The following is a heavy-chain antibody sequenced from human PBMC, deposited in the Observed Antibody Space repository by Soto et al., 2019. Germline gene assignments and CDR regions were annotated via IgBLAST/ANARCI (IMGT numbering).Heavy chain of an antibody. J-gene: IGHJ3*02. D-gene: IGHD3-10*01. Sequence: ASVKVSCKASGYTFTSYAMHWVRQAPGQRLEWMGWINAGNGNTKYSQKFQGRVTITRDTSASTAYMELSSLRSEDTAVYYCARVRGRWLQYPDAFDIWGQGTMVTVS. CDR3: ARVRGRWLQYPDAFDI. CDR2: INAGNGNT. CDR1: GYTFTSYA. V-gene: IGHV1-3*01.